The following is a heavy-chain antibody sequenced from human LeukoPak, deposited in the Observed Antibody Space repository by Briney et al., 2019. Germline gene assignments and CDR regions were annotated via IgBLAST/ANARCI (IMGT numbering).Heavy chain of an antibody. CDR2: LYTGGGT. V-gene: IGHV3-53*01. CDR1: GFSVRTTY. D-gene: IGHD3-22*01. Sequence: GGSLRLSCAASGFSVRTTYMSWVRQAPGKGLEWVSVLYTGGGTDHADSVKGRFTISRDNSKNTLSLQMNSLRAEDTAIYYCTRSGYRHPYHFDSWGQGTLVTVSS. J-gene: IGHJ4*02. CDR3: TRSGYRHPYHFDS.